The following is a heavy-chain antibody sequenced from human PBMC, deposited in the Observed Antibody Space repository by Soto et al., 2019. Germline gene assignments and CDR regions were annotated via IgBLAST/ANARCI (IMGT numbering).Heavy chain of an antibody. V-gene: IGHV3-64D*06. J-gene: IGHJ4*02. CDR3: AVAKLLPFEY. Sequence: GGSLRLSCSTSGFTFSVYKMHWVRQAPGKGLEYVSGISNQGDTTYYADSVKGRFTISRDNSKNTLYFQMSSLRPEDTAVYYCAVAKLLPFEYWGQGTQVTVSS. CDR2: ISNQGDTT. CDR1: GFTFSVYK. D-gene: IGHD2-15*01.